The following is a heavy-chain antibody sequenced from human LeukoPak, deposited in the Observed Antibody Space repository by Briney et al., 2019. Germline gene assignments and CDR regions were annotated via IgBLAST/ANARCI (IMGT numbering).Heavy chain of an antibody. CDR2: MWYDGRNK. V-gene: IGHV3-33*06. CDR3: AKDVIRVGASHFDY. D-gene: IGHD2/OR15-2a*01. CDR1: GFTLSSFG. J-gene: IGHJ4*02. Sequence: GGSLRLSCAASGFTLSSFGMVWVRQAPGKGLEWVTLMWYDGRNKYYADSVKGRFTISRDNSKNTVYLQMNGLRAEDTAVYYCAKDVIRVGASHFDYWGQGTLVTVSS.